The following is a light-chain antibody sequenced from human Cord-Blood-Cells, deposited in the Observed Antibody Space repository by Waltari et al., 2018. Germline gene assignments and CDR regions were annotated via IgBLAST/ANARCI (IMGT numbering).Light chain of an antibody. Sequence: EIVLTQSPDTLSLSPGERATLPCRASQSVSSYLAWYQQKPGQAPRLLIYDASNRATGIPARFSGSGSGTDFTLTISSLEPEDFAVYYCQQRSNWPPYTFGQGTKLEIK. J-gene: IGKJ2*01. CDR3: QQRSNWPPYT. CDR2: DAS. V-gene: IGKV3-11*01. CDR1: QSVSSY.